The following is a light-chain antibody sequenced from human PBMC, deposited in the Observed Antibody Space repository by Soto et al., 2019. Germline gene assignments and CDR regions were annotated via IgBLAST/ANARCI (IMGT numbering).Light chain of an antibody. V-gene: IGKV1-5*03. CDR2: KAS. J-gene: IGKJ5*01. Sequence: DIPMTQSPSTLSASVGDRVTITCRASQSISSWLAWYQQKPGKAPTLLIYKASSLESGVPSRFSGSGSGTEFTLTISSLQPDDFATYYCQQYNSYSPITFGQGTRLEIK. CDR3: QQYNSYSPIT. CDR1: QSISSW.